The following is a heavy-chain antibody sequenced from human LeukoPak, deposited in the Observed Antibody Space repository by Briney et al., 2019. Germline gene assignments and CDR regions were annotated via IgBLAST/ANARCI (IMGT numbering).Heavy chain of an antibody. V-gene: IGHV3-21*01. D-gene: IGHD1-26*01. J-gene: IGHJ4*02. CDR2: ISSSSSYI. Sequence: GGSLRLSCAASGFTFSSYSMNWVRQAPGKGLEWVSSISSSSSYIYYADSVKGRFTISRDNAKNSLYPQMNSLRAEDTAVYYCAKAGGATTLDYWGQGTLVTVSS. CDR1: GFTFSSYS. CDR3: AKAGGATTLDY.